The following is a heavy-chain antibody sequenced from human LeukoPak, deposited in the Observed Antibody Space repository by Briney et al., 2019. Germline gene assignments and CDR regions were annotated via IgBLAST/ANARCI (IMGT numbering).Heavy chain of an antibody. J-gene: IGHJ6*02. Sequence: GESLKISCKVSGYSVTGDWIGWVRQMPGKGLEWMGIIYPGDADTTYSPSFQGEVTISADKSISTAYLHWSILKASGTGLYYCARRDGYCSSTSCYEDYYYGMDVWGQGTTVTVSS. CDR1: GYSVTGDW. CDR3: ARRDGYCSSTSCYEDYYYGMDV. V-gene: IGHV5-51*01. CDR2: IYPGDADT. D-gene: IGHD2-2*01.